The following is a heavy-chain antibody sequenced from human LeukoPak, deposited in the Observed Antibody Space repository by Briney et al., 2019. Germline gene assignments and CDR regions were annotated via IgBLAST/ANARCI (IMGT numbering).Heavy chain of an antibody. J-gene: IGHJ4*02. CDR3: ARDLSPYCGGDCYIFDY. CDR2: INPNSGGT. V-gene: IGHV1-2*02. CDR1: GYTFTGYY. D-gene: IGHD2-21*01. Sequence: GASVKVSCKASGYTFTGYYMHWVRQAPGQGLEWMGWINPNSGGTNYAQKFQGRVTMTRDTSISTAYMELSRLRSGDTAVYYCARDLSPYCGGDCYIFDYWGQGTLVTVSS.